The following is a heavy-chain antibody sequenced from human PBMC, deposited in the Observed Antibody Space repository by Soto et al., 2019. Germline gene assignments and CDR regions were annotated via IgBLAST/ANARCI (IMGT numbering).Heavy chain of an antibody. CDR2: TNPSDGST. Sequence: AXVKVSCKASGYSRTSYYMHWVRQAPGQGLEWMGITNPSDGSTNYAQKFQGRVTMTSDTSTSTVYMEMSSLRSEDTAVYYCARSYVTSRPIDFWGHGTLVTVSS. CDR1: GYSRTSYY. J-gene: IGHJ4*01. CDR3: ARSYVTSRPIDF. D-gene: IGHD3-10*02. V-gene: IGHV1-46*01.